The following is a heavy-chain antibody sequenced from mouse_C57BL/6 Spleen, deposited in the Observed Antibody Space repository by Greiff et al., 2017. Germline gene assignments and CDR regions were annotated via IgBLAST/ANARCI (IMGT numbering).Heavy chain of an antibody. D-gene: IGHD2-3*01. Sequence: QVQLQQPGAELVKPGASVKLSCKASGYTFTSYWMQLVKQRPGQGLEWIGKIDPSDSYTNYNPKFKGKATLTVDTSSSTAYMQLSSLTSEDSAVYYCARWKGDGSPLDYWGQGTTLTVSS. CDR1: GYTFTSYW. CDR2: IDPSDSYT. V-gene: IGHV1-50*01. J-gene: IGHJ2*01. CDR3: ARWKGDGSPLDY.